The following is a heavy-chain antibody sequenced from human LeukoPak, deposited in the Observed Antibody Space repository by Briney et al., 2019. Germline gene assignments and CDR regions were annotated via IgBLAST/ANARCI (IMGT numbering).Heavy chain of an antibody. CDR2: IYPGDSDT. D-gene: IGHD2-2*03. CDR1: GYSFTSYW. V-gene: IGHV5-51*01. J-gene: IGHJ5*02. CDR3: ARAGYCSSTSCNWFDP. Sequence: GESLKISCKGSGYSFTSYWIGWVRQMPGKGLEWMGMIYPGDSDTRYSPSFQGQVTISADKSISTAYLQWSSLKASDTAMYYCARAGYCSSTSCNWFDPWGQGTLVTVSS.